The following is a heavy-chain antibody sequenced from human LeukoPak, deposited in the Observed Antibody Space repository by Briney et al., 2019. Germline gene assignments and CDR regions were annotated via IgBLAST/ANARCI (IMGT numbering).Heavy chain of an antibody. CDR3: ARHEGSSSPGDY. CDR1: GYSFTNYC. CDR2: FYPGDSDT. Sequence: GESLKISCKGSGYSFTNYCIGWVRQMPGKGLEWMGVFYPGDSDTRYSPSFQGQVTISADKSITTAYLQWSSLKASDTAMYYCARHEGSSSPGDYWGQGTLVTVSS. V-gene: IGHV5-51*01. D-gene: IGHD6-13*01. J-gene: IGHJ4*02.